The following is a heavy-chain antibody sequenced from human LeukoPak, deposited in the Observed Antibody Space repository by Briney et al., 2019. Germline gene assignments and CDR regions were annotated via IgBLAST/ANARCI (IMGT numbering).Heavy chain of an antibody. J-gene: IGHJ4*02. V-gene: IGHV4-39*01. CDR2: IYYSGST. Sequence: PSETLSLTCTVSGGSISSSSYYWGWIPQPPGKGLEWIGSIYYSGSTYYNPSLKSRVTISVDTSKNQFSLKLSSVTAADTAVYYCASPGSLGDYWGQGTLVTVSS. D-gene: IGHD3-16*01. CDR3: ASPGSLGDY. CDR1: GGSISSSSYY.